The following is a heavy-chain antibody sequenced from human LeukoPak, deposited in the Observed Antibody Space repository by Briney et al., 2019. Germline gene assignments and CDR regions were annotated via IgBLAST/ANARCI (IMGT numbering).Heavy chain of an antibody. Sequence: KPSQTLSLTCAISGDSVSSNSAAWNWIRQSPSRGLEWLGRTYYRSKWYNDYAVSVKSRITINPDTSKNQSSLQLNSVTPEDTAVYYCAREYRVWNDDPNWFDPWGQGTLVTVSS. J-gene: IGHJ5*02. CDR3: AREYRVWNDDPNWFDP. CDR2: TYYRSKWYN. CDR1: GDSVSSNSAA. V-gene: IGHV6-1*01. D-gene: IGHD1-1*01.